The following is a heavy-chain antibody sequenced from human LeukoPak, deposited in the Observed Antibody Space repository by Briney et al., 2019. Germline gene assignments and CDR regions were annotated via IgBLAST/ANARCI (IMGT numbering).Heavy chain of an antibody. D-gene: IGHD6-13*01. CDR3: ARDPTGSAGTGYFDY. CDR2: ISYDGSNK. Sequence: GGSLRLSCAASGFTFSSYAMHWVRQAPGKGLEWVAVISYDGSNKYYADSVKGRFTISRDNSKNTLYLQMNSLRAEDTAVYYCARDPTGSAGTGYFDYWGQGTLVTVSS. V-gene: IGHV3-30-3*01. CDR1: GFTFSSYA. J-gene: IGHJ4*02.